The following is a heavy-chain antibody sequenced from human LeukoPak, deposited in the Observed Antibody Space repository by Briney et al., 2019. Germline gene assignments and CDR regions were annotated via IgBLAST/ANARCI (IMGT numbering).Heavy chain of an antibody. V-gene: IGHV3-53*01. J-gene: IGHJ4*02. CDR1: GFTVSSNY. Sequence: GGSLRLSCAASGFTVSSNYMSWVRQAPGKGLEWVSVIYSGGSTYYADSVKGRFTISRDNSKNTLYRQMNSLRAEDTAVYYCARVAMVRGVINLWGQGTLVTVSS. D-gene: IGHD3-10*01. CDR2: IYSGGST. CDR3: ARVAMVRGVINL.